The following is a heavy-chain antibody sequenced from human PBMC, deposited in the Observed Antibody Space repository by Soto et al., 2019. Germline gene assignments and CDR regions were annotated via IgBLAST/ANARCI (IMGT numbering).Heavy chain of an antibody. CDR2: ISSSGSTN. V-gene: IGHV3-48*03. CDR1: GFTFSRYE. CDR3: ARGAEYQLLSRDYFYGMDV. D-gene: IGHD2-2*01. Sequence: EVQLVESGGGLVQPGGSLRLSCAASGFTFSRYEMNWVRQAPGKGLEWVSYISSSGSTNYYADSVKGRFTISRDNAKNSLYLQMNSLRREDTAVYYCARGAEYQLLSRDYFYGMDVWGQGTTVTVSS. J-gene: IGHJ6*02.